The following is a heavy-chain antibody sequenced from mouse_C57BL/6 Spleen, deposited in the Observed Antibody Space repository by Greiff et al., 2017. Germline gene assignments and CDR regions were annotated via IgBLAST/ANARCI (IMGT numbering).Heavy chain of an antibody. Sequence: QVQLQQPGAELVMPGASVKLSCKASGYTFTSYWMHWVKQRPGQGLEWIGEIDPSDSNTNYNQKFKGKSTLTVDKSSSTAYMQLSSLTSEDSAVYYCARGYDYQYYFDYWGQGTTLTVSS. CDR3: ARGYDYQYYFDY. J-gene: IGHJ2*01. CDR1: GYTFTSYW. V-gene: IGHV1-69*01. CDR2: IDPSDSNT. D-gene: IGHD2-4*01.